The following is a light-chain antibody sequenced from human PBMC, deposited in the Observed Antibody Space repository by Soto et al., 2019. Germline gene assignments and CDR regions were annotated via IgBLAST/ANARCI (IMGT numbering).Light chain of an antibody. CDR1: QSISDW. J-gene: IGKJ1*01. Sequence: IQMTQSPSTLSTSVGYRVTIAFRASQSISDWLAWFQLKPGKAPKLLIYAASSLQSGVPSRFSGSRSGPDFTLTISSLQPEDFATYYCQQSYSSPPTFGQGTKVDIK. CDR3: QQSYSSPPT. CDR2: AAS. V-gene: IGKV1-39*01.